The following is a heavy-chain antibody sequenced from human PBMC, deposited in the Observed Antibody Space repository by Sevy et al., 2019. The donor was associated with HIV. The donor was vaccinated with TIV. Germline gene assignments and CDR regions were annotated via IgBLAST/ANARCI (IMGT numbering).Heavy chain of an antibody. Sequence: GGSLRLSCTGSRFTFGAYAMSWIRQAPGKGLEWVGFIRSQTYDGTTEYAGSVKGRFTISRDNSKSMAYLQMNSLTTEDSAVYYCTIVLGTISPYYYYGLDVWGQGTTVTVSS. J-gene: IGHJ6*02. CDR1: RFTFGAYA. CDR2: IRSQTYDGTT. D-gene: IGHD3-3*01. CDR3: TIVLGTISPYYYYGLDV. V-gene: IGHV3-49*03.